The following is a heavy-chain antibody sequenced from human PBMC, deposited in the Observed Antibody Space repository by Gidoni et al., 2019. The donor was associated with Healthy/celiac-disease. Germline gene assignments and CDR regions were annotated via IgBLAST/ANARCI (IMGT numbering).Heavy chain of an antibody. CDR3: ARDSSSSSDWFDP. D-gene: IGHD6-6*01. J-gene: IGHJ5*02. CDR1: GSTFDDYG. Sequence: EVQLVESGGGVVRPGGPLGLPFAPSGSTFDDYGMSWVRQAPGKGLEWVSGINWNGGSTGYADSVKGRFTISRDNAKNSLYLQMNSLRAEDTALYHCARDSSSSSDWFDPWGQGTLVTVSS. CDR2: INWNGGST. V-gene: IGHV3-20*02.